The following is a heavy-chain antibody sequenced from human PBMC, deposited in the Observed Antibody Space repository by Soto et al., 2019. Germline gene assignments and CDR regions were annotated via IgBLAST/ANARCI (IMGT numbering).Heavy chain of an antibody. CDR1: GGSISSGDYY. CDR2: IHYSGST. CDR3: ASLPDQIQLWFDY. Sequence: QVQLQESGPGLVKPSQTLSLTCTVSGGSISSGDYYWSWIRQPPGKGLEWIGYIHYSGSTYYNPTFKGRVTISVATSKNPFSLKLSSVTAADTAVYYCASLPDQIQLWFDYWGQGTLVTVSS. J-gene: IGHJ4*02. D-gene: IGHD5-18*01. V-gene: IGHV4-30-4*01.